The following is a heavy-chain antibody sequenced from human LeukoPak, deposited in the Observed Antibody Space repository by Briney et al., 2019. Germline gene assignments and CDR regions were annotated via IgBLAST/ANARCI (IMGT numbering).Heavy chain of an antibody. V-gene: IGHV4-34*01. CDR3: ARGVRTYYDFWSGYPELYYFDY. Sequence: SETLSLTCAVYGGSFSGYYWSWIRQPPGKGLEWIGEINHSGSTNYNPSLKSRVTISVDTSKNQFSLKLSSVTAADTAAYYCARGVRTYYDFWSGYPELYYFDYWGQGTLVTVSS. CDR2: INHSGST. CDR1: GGSFSGYY. J-gene: IGHJ4*02. D-gene: IGHD3-3*01.